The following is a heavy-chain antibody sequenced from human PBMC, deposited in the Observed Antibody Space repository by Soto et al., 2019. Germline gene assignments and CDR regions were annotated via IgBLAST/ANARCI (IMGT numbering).Heavy chain of an antibody. J-gene: IGHJ6*03. V-gene: IGHV3-23*01. D-gene: IGHD6-13*01. CDR3: AKSYSSIWVNHYYYMDV. CDR1: GFTFSSYA. Sequence: EVQLLESGGGLVQPGGSLRLSCAASGFTFSSYAMSWVRQAPGKGLEWVSAISGSGGSTYYAYSVKGRLTISRDNSKNPLYRQMNSLRAEDTAVYYCAKSYSSIWVNHYYYMDVWGKGTTVTVSS. CDR2: ISGSGGST.